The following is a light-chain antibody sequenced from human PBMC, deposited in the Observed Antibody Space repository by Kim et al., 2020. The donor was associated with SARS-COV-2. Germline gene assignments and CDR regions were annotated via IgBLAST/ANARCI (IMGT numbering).Light chain of an antibody. CDR2: QDT. CDR3: QAWDRSTAV. Sequence: SVSPGQTATITCSGDKLGDKYAFWYQQQPGQSPVLLIYQDTKRPSGIPERFSGSNSGITATLTISETQAMDEADYYCQAWDRSTAVFGGGTQLTVL. V-gene: IGLV3-1*01. J-gene: IGLJ3*02. CDR1: KLGDKY.